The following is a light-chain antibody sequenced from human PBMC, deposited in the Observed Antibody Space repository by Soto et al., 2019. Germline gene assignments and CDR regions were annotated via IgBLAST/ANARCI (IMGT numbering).Light chain of an antibody. Sequence: QSVLTQPPSASGTPGQRVTISCSGSSSNIGSNYVYWYQQLPGTAPRLLIYRYDQRPSGVPDRFSGSKSGTSGSLAISGLRSEDEADYYCAAWDDSLSGWVFGGGTKLTVL. CDR1: SSNIGSNY. CDR2: RYD. J-gene: IGLJ3*02. V-gene: IGLV1-47*01. CDR3: AAWDDSLSGWV.